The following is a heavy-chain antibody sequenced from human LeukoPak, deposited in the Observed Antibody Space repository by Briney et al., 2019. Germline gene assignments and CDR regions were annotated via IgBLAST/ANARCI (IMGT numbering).Heavy chain of an antibody. Sequence: ASVKVSCKTSGYTFTSYGISWVRQAPGQGLEWMGWIGAYNGNTNYAQRLQDRVTMTTDTSTTTGYMELRSLRSDDTAVYYCARVAPNRRYCSGGSCLNYFDYWGQGTLVTVSS. V-gene: IGHV1-18*01. J-gene: IGHJ4*02. D-gene: IGHD2-15*01. CDR1: GYTFTSYG. CDR2: IGAYNGNT. CDR3: ARVAPNRRYCSGGSCLNYFDY.